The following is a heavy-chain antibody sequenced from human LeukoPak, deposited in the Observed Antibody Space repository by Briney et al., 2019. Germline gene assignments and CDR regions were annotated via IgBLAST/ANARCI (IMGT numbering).Heavy chain of an antibody. V-gene: IGHV1-69*06. D-gene: IGHD3/OR15-3a*01. CDR3: AREVDSNFDY. Sequence: SVKVSCKASGGTFSSYAISWVRQAPGQGLEWMGGIIPIFGTANYAQMFQGRVTITADKSTSTAYTELSSLRSEDTAVYYCAREVDSNFDYWGQGTLVTVSS. CDR1: GGTFSSYA. CDR2: IIPIFGTA. J-gene: IGHJ4*02.